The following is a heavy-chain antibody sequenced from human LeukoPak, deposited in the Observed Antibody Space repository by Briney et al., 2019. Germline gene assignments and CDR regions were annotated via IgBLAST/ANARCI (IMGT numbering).Heavy chain of an antibody. CDR2: IYYSGST. Sequence: SETLSLTCTVSGGSISSYYWSWIRQPPGKGLEWIGYIYYSGSTNYNPSLKSRVTISVDTSKNQFSLKLSSVTAADTAVYYCARVGAKALDYYGMDVWGQGTTVTASS. CDR3: ARVGAKALDYYGMDV. V-gene: IGHV4-59*12. J-gene: IGHJ6*02. CDR1: GGSISSYY. D-gene: IGHD1-26*01.